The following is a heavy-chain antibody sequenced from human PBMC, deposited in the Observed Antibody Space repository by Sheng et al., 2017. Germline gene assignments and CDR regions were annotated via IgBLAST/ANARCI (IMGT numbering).Heavy chain of an antibody. Sequence: QLQLQELGPGLVKPSETLSLTCTVSGGSISSSSYYWGWIRQPPGKGLEWIGSIYYSGSTYYNPSLKSRVTISVDTSKNQFSLKLSSVTAADTAVYYCARQGFLEWLLLLDYWGQGTLVTVSS. V-gene: IGHV4-39*07. J-gene: IGHJ4*02. CDR3: ARQGFLEWLLLLDY. CDR2: IYYSGST. D-gene: IGHD3-3*01. CDR1: GGSISSSSYY.